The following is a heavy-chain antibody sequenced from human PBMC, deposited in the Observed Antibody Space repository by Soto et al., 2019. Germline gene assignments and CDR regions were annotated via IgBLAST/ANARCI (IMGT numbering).Heavy chain of an antibody. D-gene: IGHD2-2*01. J-gene: IGHJ2*01. Sequence: QVQLVQSGAEVKKPGASVKVSCKASGYTFTSYGICWVRQAPGQGLEWMGWISGYNGNTNYAQNLXGRXTMTTATFTSTVYMELRSLRSDDTAVYYCARRCSSTRCLELWGRGTLVIVSS. CDR2: ISGYNGNT. CDR1: GYTFTSYG. V-gene: IGHV1-18*01. CDR3: ARRCSSTRCLEL.